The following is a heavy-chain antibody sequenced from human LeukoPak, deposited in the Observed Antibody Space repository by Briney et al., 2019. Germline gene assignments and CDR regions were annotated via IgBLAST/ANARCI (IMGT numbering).Heavy chain of an antibody. CDR1: GCTLTELS. Sequence: ASVTVSCKVSGCTLTELSMHWVRQAPGKGLEWMGGFDPEDGETIYAQKFQGRVTMTEDTSTDTAYMELSSLRSEDTAVYYCARDPLTVVPAAIVGYYYYMDVWGKGTTVTVSS. D-gene: IGHD2-2*01. CDR2: FDPEDGET. J-gene: IGHJ6*03. V-gene: IGHV1-24*01. CDR3: ARDPLTVVPAAIVGYYYYMDV.